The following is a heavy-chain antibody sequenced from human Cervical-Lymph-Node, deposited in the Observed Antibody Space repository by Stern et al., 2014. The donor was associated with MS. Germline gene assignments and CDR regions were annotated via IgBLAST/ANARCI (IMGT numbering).Heavy chain of an antibody. CDR1: GFTFSGYY. V-gene: IGHV3-74*02. D-gene: IGHD4/OR15-4a*01. CDR2: INTDGSIK. CDR3: ATDYGDAFEI. J-gene: IGHJ3*02. Sequence: EVQLVESVGGLVQPGGSLRLSCAASGFTFSGYYMHWVRQPPGKGLVWVSRINTDGSIKTYADSVKGRFTISRDNAKNTLYLYMNSLRVDDTAVYYCATDYGDAFEIWGQGTMATVSS.